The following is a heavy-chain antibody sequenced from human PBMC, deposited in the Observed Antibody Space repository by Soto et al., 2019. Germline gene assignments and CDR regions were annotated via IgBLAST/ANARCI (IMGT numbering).Heavy chain of an antibody. D-gene: IGHD1-26*01. V-gene: IGHV3-66*01. J-gene: IGHJ5*02. CDR3: ARDRGGAPWFDP. CDR1: GFTVSSNY. Sequence: EVQLVESGGGLVQPGGSLRLSCAASGFTVSSNYMSWVRQAPGKGLEWVSVIYSGGSTYYADSVKGRFTISRDNSKNTRYIQMNSLRAEATAVYYCARDRGGAPWFDPWGQGTLVTVSS. CDR2: IYSGGST.